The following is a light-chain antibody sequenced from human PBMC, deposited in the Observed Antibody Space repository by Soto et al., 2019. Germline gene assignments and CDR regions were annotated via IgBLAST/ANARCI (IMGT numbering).Light chain of an antibody. J-gene: IGKJ5*01. CDR3: QQRSNWPPIT. Sequence: EIVLTQSPATLSLSPGERATLSCRASESVSSNLACYQQRRGQAPPIFIYGASNRATGIPARFSGSGSGTDFSLTISSLEPEDFAVYYCQQRSNWPPITFGQGTRLEIK. CDR2: GAS. V-gene: IGKV3-11*01. CDR1: ESVSSN.